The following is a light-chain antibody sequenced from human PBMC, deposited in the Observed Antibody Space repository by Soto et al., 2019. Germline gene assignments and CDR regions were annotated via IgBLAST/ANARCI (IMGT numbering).Light chain of an antibody. CDR3: QKYNSASFT. Sequence: DIQMTQSPSSLSASVGDRVTITCRASQGISNNLAWYQQKPGQVPRLLIYAASTLQSGVPSRFSGSGSGTDFTLTISSLQSEDVATYYCQKYNSASFTFGHGTKVDIK. CDR1: QGISNN. V-gene: IGKV1-27*01. CDR2: AAS. J-gene: IGKJ3*01.